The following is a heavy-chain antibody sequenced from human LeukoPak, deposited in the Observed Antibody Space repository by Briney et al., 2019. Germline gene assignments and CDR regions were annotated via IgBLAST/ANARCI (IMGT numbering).Heavy chain of an antibody. CDR3: ARSIHYYDSSGYYPYPQIDY. CDR1: GGSISSSSYY. Sequence: SETLSLTCTVSGGSISSSSYYWGWIRQPPGKGLEWIGSIHYSGSTYYNPSLKSRVTISVDTSKNQFSLKLSSVTAADTAVYYCARSIHYYDSSGYYPYPQIDYWGQGTLVTVSS. V-gene: IGHV4-39*01. J-gene: IGHJ4*02. D-gene: IGHD3-22*01. CDR2: IHYSGST.